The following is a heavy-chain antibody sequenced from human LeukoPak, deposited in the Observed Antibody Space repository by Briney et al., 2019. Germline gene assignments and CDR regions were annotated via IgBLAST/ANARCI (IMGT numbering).Heavy chain of an antibody. CDR3: ARGEPVEYHDFWSGSRNYYGMDV. J-gene: IGHJ6*02. Sequence: GASVKVSCKTSGGTFSSSAVSWVRQAPGQGLEWMGGIIPIFGTPNYAPKFLGRVTITADESTSTGYMELTSLRFEDTAVYYCARGEPVEYHDFWSGSRNYYGMDVWGQGTTVTVPS. CDR1: GGTFSSSA. V-gene: IGHV1-69*13. D-gene: IGHD3-3*01. CDR2: IIPIFGTP.